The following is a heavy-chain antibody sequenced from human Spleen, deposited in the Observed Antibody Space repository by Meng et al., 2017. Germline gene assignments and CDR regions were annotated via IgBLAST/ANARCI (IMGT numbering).Heavy chain of an antibody. V-gene: IGHV4-4*02. CDR3: ARRRIAAAGMLDY. CDR2: IYHSGST. D-gene: IGHD6-13*01. Sequence: QWHLEPWGPGCVHPSRTLPPTCAVSGGSISSSNCGIWVRQPPGKGLEWIVEIYHSGSTNYNPSLKSRVTISVDKSKNQFSLKLSSVTAADTAVYYCARRRIAAAGMLDYWGQGTLVTVSS. CDR1: GGSISSSNC. J-gene: IGHJ4*02.